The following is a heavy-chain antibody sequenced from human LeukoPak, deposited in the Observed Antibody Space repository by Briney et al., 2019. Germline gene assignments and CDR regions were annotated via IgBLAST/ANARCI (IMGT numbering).Heavy chain of an antibody. CDR1: GFTFSSYA. Sequence: GGSLRLSCAASGFTFSSYAMSWVRQAPGKGLEWVSAISGSGGSTYYADSVKGRFTISRDNSKNTLYLQMNSLRAEDAAVYYCARSIVAAALLDYWGQGTLVTVSS. J-gene: IGHJ4*02. CDR2: ISGSGGST. CDR3: ARSIVAAALLDY. V-gene: IGHV3-23*01. D-gene: IGHD6-13*01.